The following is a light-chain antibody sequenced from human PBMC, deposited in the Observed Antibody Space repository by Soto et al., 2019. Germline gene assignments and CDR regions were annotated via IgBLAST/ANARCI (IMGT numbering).Light chain of an antibody. J-gene: IGKJ1*01. CDR2: GAS. CDR3: QQYNDWWT. CDR1: QSVSSH. Sequence: EIVMTQFPATLAVSPGERAALSCRASQSVSSHLAWYQQRPGQAPRLLIYGASTRATGILARFSGSGSGTEFTLTISSLKSEDFAVYYCQQYNDWWTFGQGTTVEIK. V-gene: IGKV3-15*01.